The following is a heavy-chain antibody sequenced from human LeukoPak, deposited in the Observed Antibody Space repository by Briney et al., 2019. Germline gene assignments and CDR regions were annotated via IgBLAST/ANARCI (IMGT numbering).Heavy chain of an antibody. CDR1: GGTFSSYA. CDR3: ARTLRFGELWDS. J-gene: IGHJ4*02. Sequence: ASVKVSCKASGGTFSSYAISWVRQAPGQGLEWMGGIIPIFGTANYAQKFQGRVTITADESTSTAYMELSSLRSEDTAVYYCARTLRFGELWDSWGQGTLVTVSS. V-gene: IGHV1-69*13. D-gene: IGHD3-10*01. CDR2: IIPIFGTA.